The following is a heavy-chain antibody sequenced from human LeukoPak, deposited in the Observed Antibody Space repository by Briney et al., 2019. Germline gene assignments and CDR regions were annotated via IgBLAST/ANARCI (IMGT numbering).Heavy chain of an antibody. J-gene: IGHJ6*02. CDR2: IYYSGST. CDR3: ARYCSSTSCPAYYYYGMDV. Sequence: SETLSLTCTVSGGSISSSSYYWGWIRQPPGKGLEWLGSIYYSGSTYYNPSLKSRVTISVDTSKNQFSLKLSSVTAADTAVYYCARYCSSTSCPAYYYYGMDVWGQGTRVTVSS. V-gene: IGHV4-39*01. D-gene: IGHD2-2*01. CDR1: GGSISSSSYY.